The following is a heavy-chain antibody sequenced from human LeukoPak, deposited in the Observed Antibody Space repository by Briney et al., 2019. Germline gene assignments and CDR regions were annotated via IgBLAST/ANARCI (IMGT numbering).Heavy chain of an antibody. CDR1: GFTFSAYY. V-gene: IGHV3-11*01. CDR3: ARTATYYYDSSGSHLDY. CDR2: ISSSGSTI. J-gene: IGHJ4*02. Sequence: GGSLRLSCAASGFTFSAYYMSWIRQAPGKGLEWVSYISSSGSTIYYADSVKGRFTISRDNAKNSLYLQMNSLRAEDTAVYYCARTATYYYDSSGSHLDYWGQGTLVTVSS. D-gene: IGHD3-22*01.